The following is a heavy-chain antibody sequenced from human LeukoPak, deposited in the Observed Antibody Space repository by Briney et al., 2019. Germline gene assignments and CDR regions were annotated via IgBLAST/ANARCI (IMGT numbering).Heavy chain of an antibody. J-gene: IGHJ4*02. CDR1: GFTFSSYG. Sequence: PGRSLRLSCAASGFTFSSYGMHWVRQAPGKGLEWVAVISYDGSNKYYADSVKGRFTISRDNSKNTLYLQMNSLRAEDTAVYYCAKDSGPIVVVLDYWGQGTLVTVSS. V-gene: IGHV3-30*18. CDR3: AKDSGPIVVVLDY. CDR2: ISYDGSNK. D-gene: IGHD3-22*01.